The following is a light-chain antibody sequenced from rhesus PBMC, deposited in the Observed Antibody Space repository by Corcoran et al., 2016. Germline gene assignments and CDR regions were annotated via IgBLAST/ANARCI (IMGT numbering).Light chain of an antibody. J-gene: IGKJ1*01. CDR1: QSVSSS. Sequence: EIVMTQSPATLSLSPGERATLSCRASQSVSSSLAWYQQKPGQAPRLLIYGASSRATGTPDRCSGSGSGTDFTLTISSLKPEDFATYYCQQYNSDPWTFGQGTKVEIK. V-gene: IGKV3-42*02. CDR3: QQYNSDPWT. CDR2: GAS.